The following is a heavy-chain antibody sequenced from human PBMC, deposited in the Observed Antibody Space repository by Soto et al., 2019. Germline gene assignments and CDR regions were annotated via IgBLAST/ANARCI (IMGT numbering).Heavy chain of an antibody. CDR1: GGSISSGGYS. D-gene: IGHD6-19*01. V-gene: IGHV4-30-2*01. Sequence: SETLSLTCTVSGGSISSGGYSWSWIRQPPGKGLEWIGYIYHSGSTYYNPSLKGRVTISLDRSKNHFSLKLSSVSAADTAVYYCARAQWLVLDYWGQGTLVTVSS. CDR3: ARAQWLVLDY. CDR2: IYHSGST. J-gene: IGHJ4*02.